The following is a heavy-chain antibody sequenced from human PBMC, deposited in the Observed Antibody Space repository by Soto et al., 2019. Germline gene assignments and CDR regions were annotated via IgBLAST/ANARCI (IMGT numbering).Heavy chain of an antibody. J-gene: IGHJ4*02. V-gene: IGHV3-23*01. CDR1: GFIFSSYV. Sequence: GGSLRLSCAASGFIFSSYVMSWVRQAPGKGLEWVSAISGSGDGTFYAGSVMGRFTISRDNNKKTLYLQMNSLRAEDTAVYYCAKDRAYCIVGTNTAELDYWGQGTLVTVSS. D-gene: IGHD1-26*01. CDR3: AKDRAYCIVGTNTAELDY. CDR2: ISGSGDGT.